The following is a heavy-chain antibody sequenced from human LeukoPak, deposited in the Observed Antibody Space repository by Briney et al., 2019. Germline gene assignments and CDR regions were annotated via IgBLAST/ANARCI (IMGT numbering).Heavy chain of an antibody. J-gene: IGHJ4*02. CDR1: RFSFSGHW. CDR2: ISPTGSTT. CDR3: ARDSSGAFDY. D-gene: IGHD6-19*01. Sequence: GGSLRLSCTASRFSFSGHWMHWARQLPGKGLVWVSRISPTGSTTSYADSVKGRFTVSRDNAKNTLYLQVNNLRAEDTAVYYCARDSSGAFDYWGQGTLVTVSS. V-gene: IGHV3-74*01.